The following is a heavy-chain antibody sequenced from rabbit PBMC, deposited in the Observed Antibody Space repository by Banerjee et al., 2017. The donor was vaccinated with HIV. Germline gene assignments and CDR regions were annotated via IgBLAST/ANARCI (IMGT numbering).Heavy chain of an antibody. CDR3: ARDYTYGYAGYAYAWNL. D-gene: IGHD6-1*01. CDR1: GFSFSSSYW. V-gene: IGHV1S40*01. J-gene: IGHJ4*01. CDR2: IYAGSSGST. Sequence: QSLEESGGDLVKPGASLTLTCTPSGFSFSSSYWIWWVRQAPGKGLEWIACIYAGSSGSTYYASWAKGRFTISKTSSTTVTLQMTSLTAADTATYFCARDYTYGYAGYAYAWNLWGPGTLVTVS.